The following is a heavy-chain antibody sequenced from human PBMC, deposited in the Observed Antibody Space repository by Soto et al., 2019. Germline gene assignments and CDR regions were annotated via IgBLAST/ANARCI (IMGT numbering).Heavy chain of an antibody. Sequence: SETLSLTGTVSGGSITSSGYYWGWILQPPGKGLEWIGTMDYSGGTNYNPSLKSRVTISVDTSKNQFSLRLTSVTAADTAVYYCARRTPLYASESSRFDPWGQGALVTVSS. V-gene: IGHV4-39*01. J-gene: IGHJ5*02. CDR3: ARRTPLYASESSRFDP. CDR1: GGSITSSGYY. CDR2: MDYSGGT. D-gene: IGHD3-10*01.